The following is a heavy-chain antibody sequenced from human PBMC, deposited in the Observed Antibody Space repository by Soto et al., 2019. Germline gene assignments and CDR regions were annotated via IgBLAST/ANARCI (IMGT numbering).Heavy chain of an antibody. Sequence: PGGSLRVSCEASGFTFSRFSMNWVRQVPGKGLEWVASISSGSSDTWYADSVKGRFIISRDNAQNSLFLQMNTLRPEDTAKYYCARVAYWGPGTQVTVPQ. CDR1: GFTFSRFS. V-gene: IGHV3-21*01. CDR3: ARVAY. J-gene: IGHJ4*02. CDR2: ISSGSSDT.